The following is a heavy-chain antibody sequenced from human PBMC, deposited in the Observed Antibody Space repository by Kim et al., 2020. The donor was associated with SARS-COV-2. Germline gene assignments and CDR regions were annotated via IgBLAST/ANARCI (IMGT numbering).Heavy chain of an antibody. D-gene: IGHD3-16*02. J-gene: IGHJ4*02. CDR3: ASALGH. Sequence: YPSGRTNYHPSRQSRVTMSVDMSKNQFSLKLSSVTAADTAVYYCASALGHWGQGTLVTVSS. V-gene: IGHV4-4*07. CDR2: YPSGRT.